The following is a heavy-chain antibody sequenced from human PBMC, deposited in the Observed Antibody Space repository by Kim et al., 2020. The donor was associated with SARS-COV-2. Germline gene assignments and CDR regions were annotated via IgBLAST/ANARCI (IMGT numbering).Heavy chain of an antibody. CDR3: STGWYFDF. CDR2: GGTT. Sequence: GGTTDYAAPVKGRFTISRDDSKNTVYLQMTGLKAEDTAVYYCSTGWYFDFWGRGTLVTVSS. J-gene: IGHJ2*01. V-gene: IGHV3-15*01.